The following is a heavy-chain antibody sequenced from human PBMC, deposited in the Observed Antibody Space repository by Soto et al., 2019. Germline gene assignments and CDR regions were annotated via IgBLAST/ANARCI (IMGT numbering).Heavy chain of an antibody. CDR1: GGTFSSYA. J-gene: IGHJ6*02. V-gene: IGHV1-69*13. D-gene: IGHD3-3*01. Sequence: SVKVSCKASGGTFSSYAISWVRQAPGQGLEWMGGIIPIFGTANYAQKFQGRVTITADESTSTAYMELSSLRSEDTAVYYCAIDIAYYEIWRGYYYYGMDVWGQGTTVTVSS. CDR3: AIDIAYYEIWRGYYYYGMDV. CDR2: IIPIFGTA.